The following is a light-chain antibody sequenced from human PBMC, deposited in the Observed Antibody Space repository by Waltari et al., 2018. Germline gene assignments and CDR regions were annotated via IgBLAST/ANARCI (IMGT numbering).Light chain of an antibody. J-gene: IGKJ4*01. V-gene: IGKV4-1*01. CDR3: QQYYNTPLT. Sequence: DIVMTQPPDSLAVSLGERATINCTSTQTVLHSSNNKNYLAWYQQKPGQPPKLLIYWASTRESGVPDRFSGSGSGTDFTLTISSLQAEDVAVYYCQQYYNTPLTFGGGTKVEIK. CDR2: WAS. CDR1: QTVLHSSNNKNY.